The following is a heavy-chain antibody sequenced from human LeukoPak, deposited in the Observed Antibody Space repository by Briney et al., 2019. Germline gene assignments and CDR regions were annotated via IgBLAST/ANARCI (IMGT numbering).Heavy chain of an antibody. Sequence: PSETLSLTCTVSGGSISSYYWSWIRQPPGKGLEWIGYIYYSGSTNYNPSLKSRVTISVDTSKNQFSLKLSSVTAADTAVYYCARSYTYYYGSGSLGAFDIWGQGTMVTVSS. CDR2: IYYSGST. D-gene: IGHD3-10*01. V-gene: IGHV4-59*08. CDR1: GGSISSYY. J-gene: IGHJ3*02. CDR3: ARSYTYYYGSGSLGAFDI.